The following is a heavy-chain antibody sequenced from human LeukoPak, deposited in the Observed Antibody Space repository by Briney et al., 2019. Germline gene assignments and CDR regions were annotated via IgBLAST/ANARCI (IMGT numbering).Heavy chain of an antibody. V-gene: IGHV3-33*06. CDR2: IWYDGSNK. D-gene: IGHD3-22*01. CDR1: GFTFSSYG. J-gene: IGHJ4*02. CDR3: AKDLLDDSPGGFDY. Sequence: GGSLRLSCAASGFTFSSYGMHWVRQAPGKGLEWVAVIWYDGSNKYYADFVKGRFTISRDNSKNTLYLQMSSLRAEDTAVFYCAKDLLDDSPGGFDYWGQGTLVTVSS.